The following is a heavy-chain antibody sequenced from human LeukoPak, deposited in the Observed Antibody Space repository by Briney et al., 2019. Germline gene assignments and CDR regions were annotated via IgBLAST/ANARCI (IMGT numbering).Heavy chain of an antibody. CDR1: GGSVSSGGYY. CDR3: ARSSRLGQLSLGY. D-gene: IGHD3-16*02. J-gene: IGHJ4*02. Sequence: ASQTLSLTCTVSGGSVSSGGYYWSWIRQHPQKGLEWIGYISDRGRTYYNPSLMSRLTISVDTSKNQFSLRLTSVTAADTAVYYCARSSRLGQLSLGYRGQGTLVTVSS. CDR2: ISDRGRT. V-gene: IGHV4-31*03.